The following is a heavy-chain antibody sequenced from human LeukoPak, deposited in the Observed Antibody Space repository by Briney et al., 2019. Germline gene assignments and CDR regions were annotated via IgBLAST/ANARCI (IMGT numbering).Heavy chain of an antibody. Sequence: PGGSLRLSCAASGFIVNSNYMSWVCQVSGEGLEFVSLISTSGSTDYADSVKGRFTISSDNSKNTVHLHMNSLRAEDTAVYYCARVRSDSRGWYEFDYWGQGTLVTVSS. CDR2: ISTSGST. CDR1: GFIVNSNY. D-gene: IGHD6-19*01. J-gene: IGHJ4*02. CDR3: ARVRSDSRGWYEFDY. V-gene: IGHV3-53*01.